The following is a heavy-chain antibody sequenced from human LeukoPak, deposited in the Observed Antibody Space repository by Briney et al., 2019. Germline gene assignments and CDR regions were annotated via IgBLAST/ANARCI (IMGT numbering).Heavy chain of an antibody. CDR3: GSLKVYQLPL. D-gene: IGHD2-2*01. CDR2: ILYDGSNK. J-gene: IGHJ4*02. Sequence: PGRPLRLSCAASGFIFSTYAMHWVRQAPGKGVEGVAVILYDGSNKYYADSVKGRFTISKDNSKNALYLQMNSLRGEDTAMYYWGSLKVYQLPLWGQGTLVTVSS. CDR1: GFIFSTYA. V-gene: IGHV3-30*04.